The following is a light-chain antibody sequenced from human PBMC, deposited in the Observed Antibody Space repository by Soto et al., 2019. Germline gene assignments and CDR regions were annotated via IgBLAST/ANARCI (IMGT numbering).Light chain of an antibody. CDR3: ATWDDSLNGWV. CDR2: NND. CDR1: SSNIGTNT. J-gene: IGLJ3*02. Sequence: QSVLTQPPSASGTPGQRVTISCSGSSSNIGTNTVNWYQQLPGTAPKLLIYNNDQRPSGVPDRFSASKSGTSASLAISGLQSEDEADYYCATWDDSLNGWVFGGGTQLTVL. V-gene: IGLV1-44*01.